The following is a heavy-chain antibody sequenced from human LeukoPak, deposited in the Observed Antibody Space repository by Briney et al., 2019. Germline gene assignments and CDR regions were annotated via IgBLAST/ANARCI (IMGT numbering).Heavy chain of an antibody. D-gene: IGHD6-19*01. CDR2: ISYDGGNK. CDR3: ARVDSSGWLIYGMDV. Sequence: QPGRSLRLSCAASGFTFSSYAMHWVRQAPGKGLEWVTVISYDGGNKFYADSVKGRFTISRDNSKNTLYLQMNTLRAEDTALYYCARVDSSGWLIYGMDVWGRGTTVTVSS. V-gene: IGHV3-30*04. J-gene: IGHJ6*02. CDR1: GFTFSSYA.